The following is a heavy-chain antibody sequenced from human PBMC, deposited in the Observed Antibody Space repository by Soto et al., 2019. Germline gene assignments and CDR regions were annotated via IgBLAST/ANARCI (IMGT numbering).Heavy chain of an antibody. CDR2: INHSGST. CDR3: ARGRXXXXFGVVTNHKYGMDV. V-gene: IGHV4-34*01. J-gene: IGHJ6*02. Sequence: QVQLQQWGAGLLKPSETLSLTCAVYGGSFSGYYWSWIRQPPGKGLEWIGEINHSGSTNYNPSLKSRVTISVDTSKNQFSLKLSSVTAADTAVYYCARGRXXXXFGVVTNHKYGMDVWGQGTTVTVSS. CDR1: GGSFSGYY. D-gene: IGHD3-3*01.